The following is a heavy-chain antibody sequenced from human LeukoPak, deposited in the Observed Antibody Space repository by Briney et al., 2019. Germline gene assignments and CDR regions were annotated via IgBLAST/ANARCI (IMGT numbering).Heavy chain of an antibody. V-gene: IGHV3-23*01. Sequence: PGGSLRLSCAASGFTFSSYALTWVRQAPGKGLEWVSGISGSGGSTYLADSVKGRFTIFRDNAKNTLYLKMNSLRAEETAVYYCAKVTTYYFDSSGYYGPFCYWGQETLVTVSS. J-gene: IGHJ4*02. CDR2: ISGSGGST. D-gene: IGHD3-22*01. CDR3: AKVTTYYFDSSGYYGPFCY. CDR1: GFTFSSYA.